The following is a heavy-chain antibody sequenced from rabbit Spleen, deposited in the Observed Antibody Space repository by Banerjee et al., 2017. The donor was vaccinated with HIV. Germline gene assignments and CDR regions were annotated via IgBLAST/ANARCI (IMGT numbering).Heavy chain of an antibody. CDR3: ARVGGVGVYGYATL. D-gene: IGHD6-1*01. V-gene: IGHV1S45*01. CDR1: GFDLSATYY. J-gene: IGHJ4*01. CDR2: IYTDSGTT. Sequence: QQQLEESGGDLVKPEGSLTLTCKASGFDLSATYYMCWVRQAPGKGLEWIACIYTDSGTTWYATWAKGRFTISKTSSTAVTLQMTSLTGADTAIYFCARVGGVGVYGYATLWGPGTLVTVS.